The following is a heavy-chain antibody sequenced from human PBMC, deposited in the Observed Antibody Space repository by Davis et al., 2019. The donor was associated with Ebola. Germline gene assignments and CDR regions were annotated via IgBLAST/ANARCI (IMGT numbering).Heavy chain of an antibody. Sequence: SETLSLTCAVSGGSISSGGYSWSWIRQPPGKGLEWIGYSYHSGSTYYNPSLKSRVTISVDRSENQFSLKLSSVTAADTAVYYCARHGGRGDYFVDIWGQGTMVTVS. D-gene: IGHD4-17*01. CDR1: GGSISSGGYS. CDR3: ARHGGRGDYFVDI. J-gene: IGHJ3*02. CDR2: SYHSGST. V-gene: IGHV4-30-2*01.